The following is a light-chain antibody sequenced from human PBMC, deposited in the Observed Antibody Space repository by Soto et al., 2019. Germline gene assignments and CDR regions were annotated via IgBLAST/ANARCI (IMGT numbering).Light chain of an antibody. J-gene: IGKJ1*01. CDR3: QEYNGYSPA. CDR1: QSISSW. CDR2: KAS. V-gene: IGKV1-5*03. Sequence: DIHMTQSPSTLSASVGDRVTITCRASQSISSWLAWYQQKPGKAPKLLIYKASSLESGVPSRFSGSGSGTEFTLTISSLQPDDFATYHCQEYNGYSPAFGQGTKVEIK.